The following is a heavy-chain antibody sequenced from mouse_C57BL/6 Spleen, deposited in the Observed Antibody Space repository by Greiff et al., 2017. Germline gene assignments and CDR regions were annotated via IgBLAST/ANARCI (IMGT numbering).Heavy chain of an antibody. CDR3: ARGRDYDPIFAY. J-gene: IGHJ3*01. CDR2: IDPSDSET. V-gene: IGHV1-52*01. CDR1: GYTFTSYW. D-gene: IGHD2-4*01. Sequence: VQLQQPGAELVRPGSSVKLSCKASGYTFTSYWMHWVKQRPIQGLEWIGNIDPSDSETHYNQKFKDKATLTVDKSSSTAYMQLSSLTSEDSAVYYCARGRDYDPIFAYWGQGTLVTVSA.